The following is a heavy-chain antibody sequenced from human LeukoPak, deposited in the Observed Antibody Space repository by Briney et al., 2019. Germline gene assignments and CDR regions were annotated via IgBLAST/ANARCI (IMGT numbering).Heavy chain of an antibody. CDR3: ARHSLIAVAGTESAFDI. D-gene: IGHD6-19*01. V-gene: IGHV5-51*01. CDR2: IYPGDSDT. CDR1: GYSFTSYG. Sequence: GESLKIPCKGSGYSFTSYGIGWVRQMPGKGLEWMGIIYPGDSDTRYSPSFQGQVTISADKSISTAYLQWSSLKASDTAMYYCARHSLIAVAGTESAFDIWGQGTMVTVSS. J-gene: IGHJ3*02.